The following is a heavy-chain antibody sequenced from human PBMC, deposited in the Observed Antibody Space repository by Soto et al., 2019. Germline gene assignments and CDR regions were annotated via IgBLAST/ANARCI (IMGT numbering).Heavy chain of an antibody. Sequence: LGGSLRLSCVASGFNFKKFSMAWVRPAAGEGRECVSGISCCGGSASYSDSVKGRFSIAPDDPRNRGTLQLNSLRGEXTAQDYCEKADGQQWLIPQLDTWGYGTLVTVSS. CDR2: ISCCGGSA. D-gene: IGHD6-19*01. CDR1: GFNFKKFS. V-gene: IGHV3-23*01. CDR3: EKADGQQWLIPQLDT. J-gene: IGHJ5*01.